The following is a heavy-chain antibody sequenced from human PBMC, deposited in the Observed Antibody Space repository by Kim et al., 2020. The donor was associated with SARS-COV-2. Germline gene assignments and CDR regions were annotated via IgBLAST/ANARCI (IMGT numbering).Heavy chain of an antibody. CDR1: GFTFSNDY. CDR2: FNPTNGNT. D-gene: IGHD6-19*01. CDR3: TRMASSGSFEY. J-gene: IGHJ4*02. Sequence: ASVKVSCKAPGFTFSNDYMHWVRQAPGQGLEWMGLFNPTNGNTWHAQKFQGRITMTGATSANTIYMELKNLKSDDAAVYYCTRMASSGSFEYWGQGTLVTVSS. V-gene: IGHV1-46*03.